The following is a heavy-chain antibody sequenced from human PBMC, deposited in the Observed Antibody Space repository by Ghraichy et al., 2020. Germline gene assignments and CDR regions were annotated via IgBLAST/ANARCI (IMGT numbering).Heavy chain of an antibody. D-gene: IGHD3-3*01. CDR2: AYSSGTT. V-gene: IGHV4-59*01. CDR1: GASTRDFY. Sequence: SETLSLTCTVSGASTRDFYWTWVRQTPGKGLEWIGYAYSSGTTHYNPSLKSRVTIKVDMSKNQFSLDLTSATAADTAVYYCARDQASGYINWLDPWGQGIPVTVSS. CDR3: ARDQASGYINWLDP. J-gene: IGHJ5*02.